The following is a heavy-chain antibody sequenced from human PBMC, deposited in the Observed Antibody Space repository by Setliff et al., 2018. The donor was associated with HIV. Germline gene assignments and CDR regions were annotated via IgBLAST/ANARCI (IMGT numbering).Heavy chain of an antibody. CDR2: ITRSGEIT. CDR3: ARGQRAGVYGDYNYYFDS. V-gene: IGHV3-11*05. Sequence: GGSLRLSCAASGFSFSDNYMDWVRQAPGKGLEWVSAITRSGEITTYADSVKGRFTISRDNAKNSLYLQMNNLRAEDMAVYYCARGQRAGVYGDYNYYFDSWGQGTLVTVSS. J-gene: IGHJ4*02. D-gene: IGHD4-17*01. CDR1: GFSFSDNY.